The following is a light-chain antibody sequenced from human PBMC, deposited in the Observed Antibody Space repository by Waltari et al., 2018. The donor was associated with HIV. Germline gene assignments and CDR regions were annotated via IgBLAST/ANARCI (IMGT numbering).Light chain of an antibody. V-gene: IGLV2-14*01. J-gene: IGLJ1*01. CDR3: SSYTSSITPLV. CDR1: SSDVGGYNY. Sequence: QSALTQPASVSGSPGQSITISCTGTSSDVGGYNYVSWYQQHPGKAPKLMIYEVNNRPSGVYNRFSGSKSGNTASLTISGLQAEDEADYYCSSYTSSITPLVFGTGTKVTVL. CDR2: EVN.